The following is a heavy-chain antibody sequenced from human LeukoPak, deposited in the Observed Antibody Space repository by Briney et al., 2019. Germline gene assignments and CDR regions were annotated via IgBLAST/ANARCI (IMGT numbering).Heavy chain of an antibody. V-gene: IGHV3-23*01. CDR2: ISGSGGST. J-gene: IGHJ5*02. Sequence: GGSLRLSCAASGFTFSSYAMSWVRQAPGKELEWVSAISGSGGSTYYAYSVKGRFTISRDNSKNTLYLQMNRLRAEDTAVYYCAKSSHISNGGRTLNCFDPWGQGTLVTVSS. D-gene: IGHD6-6*01. CDR3: AKSSHISNGGRTLNCFDP. CDR1: GFTFSSYA.